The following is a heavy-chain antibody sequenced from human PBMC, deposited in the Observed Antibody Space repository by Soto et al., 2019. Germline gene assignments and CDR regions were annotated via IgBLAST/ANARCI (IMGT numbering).Heavy chain of an antibody. V-gene: IGHV3-23*01. CDR2: IVGSGCST. J-gene: IGHJ4*02. D-gene: IGHD3-22*01. CDR3: AKGGLGYDSN. CDR1: GSTFSTYW. Sequence: PGGSLRLSCADSGSTFSTYWIHWVRKAPGKGLEWVSAIVGSGCSTYYADSVKGRFTISRDNSKNTLYLQMNSLRAEDTAVYYCAKGGLGYDSNWGQGTLVTVSS.